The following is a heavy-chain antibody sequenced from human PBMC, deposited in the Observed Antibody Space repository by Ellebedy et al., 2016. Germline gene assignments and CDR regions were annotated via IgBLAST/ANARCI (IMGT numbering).Heavy chain of an antibody. J-gene: IGHJ6*02. V-gene: IGHV3-23*01. CDR3: AKGSVGVTYQGYGMDV. CDR1: GLTFSTYA. D-gene: IGHD1-26*01. CDR2: ISGSGGST. Sequence: GGSLRLSXAGSGLTFSTYAMSWVCQAPGKGLEWVSTISGSGGSTYYADSVKGRFTISRDNSINTLFLKMNSLRVEDTAVYYCAKGSVGVTYQGYGMDVWGQGTTVTVSS.